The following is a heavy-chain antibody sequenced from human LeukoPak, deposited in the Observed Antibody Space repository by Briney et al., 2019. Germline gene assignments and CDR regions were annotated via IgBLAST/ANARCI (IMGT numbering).Heavy chain of an antibody. D-gene: IGHD3-10*01. CDR1: GFTFGDYA. V-gene: IGHV3-7*01. J-gene: IGHJ4*02. Sequence: GGSLRLSCTASGFTFGDYAMSWVRQAPGKGLEWVANIKQDGSEKYYVDSVKGRFTISRDNAKNSLYLQMNSLRAEDTAVYYCARDFVYYGSGSYFGYWGQGTLVTVSS. CDR3: ARDFVYYGSGSYFGY. CDR2: IKQDGSEK.